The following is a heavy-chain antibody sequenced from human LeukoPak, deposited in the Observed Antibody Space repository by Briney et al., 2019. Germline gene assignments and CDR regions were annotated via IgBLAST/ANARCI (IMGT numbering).Heavy chain of an antibody. Sequence: SETLSLTCTVSGGSISNYYWSWIRQPAGKGLEWIGRIYSSGTTIYNPSLKRRVTMSVDTSKNQFSLKLSSVTAADTAVYFCASGSSGYDPWGQGTLVTVSS. CDR3: ASGSSGYDP. CDR2: IYSSGTT. V-gene: IGHV4-4*07. D-gene: IGHD5-12*01. CDR1: GGSISNYY. J-gene: IGHJ5*02.